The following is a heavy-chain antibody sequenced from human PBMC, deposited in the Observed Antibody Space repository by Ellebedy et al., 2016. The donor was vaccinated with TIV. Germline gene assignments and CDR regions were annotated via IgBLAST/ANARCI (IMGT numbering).Heavy chain of an antibody. CDR2: IYPADSDT. CDR1: GYTFTTYA. CDR3: ASRGYTYGYYLDY. J-gene: IGHJ4*02. D-gene: IGHD5-18*01. V-gene: IGHV5-51*01. Sequence: ASVKVSXXASGYTFTTYAIAWVRQMPGKGLEWMGIIYPADSDTIYSPSFQGQVTISVDKSINTAYLQWSSLKASDTAMYYCASRGYTYGYYLDYWGQGTLVTVSS.